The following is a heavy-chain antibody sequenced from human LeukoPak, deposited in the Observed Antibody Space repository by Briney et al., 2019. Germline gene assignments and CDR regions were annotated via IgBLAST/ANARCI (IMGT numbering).Heavy chain of an antibody. J-gene: IGHJ4*02. CDR3: ARDRESSPWELLLDY. V-gene: IGHV4-38-2*02. Sequence: KTWETLSLTCAVSGYSIRSGYYWAWIRQPPGKGLEWIGSLHHTRSTYYNPSLKSRVSMSVDRSNNNFSLKLSTVTASDTAVYYCARDRESSPWELLLDYWGQGILVTVSS. D-gene: IGHD1-26*01. CDR1: GYSIRSGYY. CDR2: LHHTRST.